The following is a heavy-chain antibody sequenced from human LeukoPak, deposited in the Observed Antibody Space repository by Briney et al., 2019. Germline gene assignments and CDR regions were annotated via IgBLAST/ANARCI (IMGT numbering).Heavy chain of an antibody. CDR1: GYTFSTYW. CDR2: ISYDGSNK. Sequence: GGSLRLSCVASGYTFSTYWMSWVRQAPGKGLEWVAVISYDGSNKYYADSVKGRFTISRDNSKNTLYLQMNSLRAEDTAVYYCARGRSIAARPGLDYWGQGTLVTVSS. J-gene: IGHJ4*02. CDR3: ARGRSIAARPGLDY. V-gene: IGHV3-30-3*01. D-gene: IGHD6-6*01.